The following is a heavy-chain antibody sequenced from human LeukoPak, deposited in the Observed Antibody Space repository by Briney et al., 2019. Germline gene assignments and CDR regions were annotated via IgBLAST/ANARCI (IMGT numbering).Heavy chain of an antibody. V-gene: IGHV5-51*01. CDR1: GYSFTSYW. CDR3: ARHYGDSSSPDAFDI. D-gene: IGHD6-6*01. J-gene: IGHJ3*02. Sequence: LGESLKISCQGSGYSFTSYWIGWVRQMPGKGLEWMGIIYPVDSDTRYSPSFQGQVTISDDKSISTAYLQWSSVKASDTAMYYCARHYGDSSSPDAFDIWGQGTMVTVSS. CDR2: IYPVDSDT.